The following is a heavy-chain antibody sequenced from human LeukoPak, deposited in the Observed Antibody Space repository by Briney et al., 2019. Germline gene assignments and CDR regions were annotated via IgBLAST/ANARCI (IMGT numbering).Heavy chain of an antibody. V-gene: IGHV4-59*01. CDR1: GGSISSYY. J-gene: IGHJ3*02. Sequence: KPSETLSLTCTVSGGSISSYYWSWIRQPPGKGLEWIGYIYYSGSTNYNPSLKSRVTISVDTSKNQFSLKLSSVTAADTAVYYCAREARDGYTPSNDAFDIWGQGTMVTVSS. CDR2: IYYSGST. CDR3: AREARDGYTPSNDAFDI. D-gene: IGHD5-24*01.